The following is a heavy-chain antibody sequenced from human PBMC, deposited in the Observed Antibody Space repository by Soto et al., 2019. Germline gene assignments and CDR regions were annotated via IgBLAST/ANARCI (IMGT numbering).Heavy chain of an antibody. V-gene: IGHV5-51*01. D-gene: IGHD6-19*01. J-gene: IGHJ4*02. CDR3: ARQHPLDSRVWYD. Sequence: PGESLKISCKVFGGSFTGFWVGWVRQVPGKGLEWVASIYPRDSDVRYNPSFQGQVTISADRSTTTAYLQWSSLKASDTAIYYCARQHPLDSRVWYDWGQGTLVT. CDR2: IYPRDSDV. CDR1: GGSFTGFW.